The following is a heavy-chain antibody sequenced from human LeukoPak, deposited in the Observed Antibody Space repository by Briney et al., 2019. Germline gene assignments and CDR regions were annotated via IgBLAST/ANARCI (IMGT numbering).Heavy chain of an antibody. D-gene: IGHD2-15*01. CDR2: INHGGST. Sequence: PSETLSLTCTVSGGSISSYYWSWIRQPPGKGLEWIGEINHGGSTNYNPSLKSRVTISVDTSKNQFSLKLSSVAAADTAVYYCARGPGDIVVVVAATYDYWGQGTLVTVSS. V-gene: IGHV4-34*01. CDR1: GGSISSYY. J-gene: IGHJ4*02. CDR3: ARGPGDIVVVVAATYDY.